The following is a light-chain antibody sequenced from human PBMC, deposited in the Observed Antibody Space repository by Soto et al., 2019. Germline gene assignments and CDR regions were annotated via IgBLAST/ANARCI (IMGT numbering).Light chain of an antibody. Sequence: EIVMTHSPATLSVSPGERSTLSCRASQTVSRNLAWYQQKPGQAPSLLIYGASRRATGIPDRFSGSGSGTDFDLTIGRLEPEDIAVYYCQQYDNSPIALGQGTRLEIK. CDR3: QQYDNSPIA. J-gene: IGKJ5*01. V-gene: IGKV3-20*01. CDR2: GAS. CDR1: QTVSRN.